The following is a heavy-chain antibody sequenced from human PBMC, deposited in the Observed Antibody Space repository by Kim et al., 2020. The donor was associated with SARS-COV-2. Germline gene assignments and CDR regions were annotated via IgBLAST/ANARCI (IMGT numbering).Heavy chain of an antibody. V-gene: IGHV4-4*02. J-gene: IGHJ5*02. Sequence: SETLSLTCAVSGGSISSSNWWSWVRQPPGKGLEWIGEIYHSGSTNYNPSLKSRVTISVDKSKNQFSLKLSSVTAADTAVYYCARALLGGFGEPRWFDPWGQGTLVTVSS. D-gene: IGHD3-10*01. CDR1: GGSISSSNW. CDR3: ARALLGGFGEPRWFDP. CDR2: IYHSGST.